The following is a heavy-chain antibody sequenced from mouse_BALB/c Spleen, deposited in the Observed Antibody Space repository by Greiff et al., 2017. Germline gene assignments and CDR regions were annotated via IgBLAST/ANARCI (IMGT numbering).Heavy chain of an antibody. V-gene: IGHV3-8*02. Sequence: EVKLQESGPSLVKPSQTLSLTCSVTGDSITSGYWHWIRKFPGNKLEYMGYISYSGSTYYNPSLKSRISITRDTSKNQYYLQLNSVTTEDTATYYCARWGFITTATGFAYWGQGTLVTVSA. CDR2: ISYSGST. J-gene: IGHJ3*01. D-gene: IGHD1-2*01. CDR1: GDSITSGY. CDR3: ARWGFITTATGFAY.